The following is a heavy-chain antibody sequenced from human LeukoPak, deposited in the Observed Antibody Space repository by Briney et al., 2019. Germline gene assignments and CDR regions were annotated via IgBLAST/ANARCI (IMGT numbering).Heavy chain of an antibody. CDR3: ARADSSSWSSFDY. CDR1: GGSISSYY. CDR2: IYYSGST. Sequence: KPSETLSLTCTVSGGSISSYYWSWIRQPPGKGLEWIGYIYYSGSTNYNPSLKSRVTISVDTPKNQFSLKLSSVTAADTAVYYCARADSSSWSSFDYWGQGTLVTVSS. D-gene: IGHD6-13*01. J-gene: IGHJ4*02. V-gene: IGHV4-59*01.